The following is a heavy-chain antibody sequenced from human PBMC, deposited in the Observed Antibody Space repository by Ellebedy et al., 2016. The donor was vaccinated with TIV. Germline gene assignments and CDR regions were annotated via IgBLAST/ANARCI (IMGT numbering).Heavy chain of an antibody. Sequence: PGGSLRLSCAASGFTFSNAWMSWVRQAPGKGLEWVGRIKSKTDGGTTDYAAPVKGRFTISRDDSKNTLYLQMNSLKTEDTAVYYCTTAREGYGSGRHWGQGTMVTVSS. CDR2: IKSKTDGGTT. J-gene: IGHJ3*01. CDR1: GFTFSNAW. V-gene: IGHV3-15*01. CDR3: TTAREGYGSGRH. D-gene: IGHD3-10*01.